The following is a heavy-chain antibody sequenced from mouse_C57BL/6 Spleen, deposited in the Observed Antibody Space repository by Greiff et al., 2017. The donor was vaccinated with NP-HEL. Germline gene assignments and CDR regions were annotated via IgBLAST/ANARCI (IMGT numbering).Heavy chain of an antibody. D-gene: IGHD2-12*01. CDR1: GYTFTSYW. V-gene: IGHV1-72*01. Sequence: VQLQQPGAELVKPGASVKLSCKASGYTFTSYWMHWVKQRPGRGLEWMGRIDPNSGGTKYNEKFKSKATLTVDKPSSTAYMQLSSLTSEDSAVYYCARWGVYDVAYWGQGTLVTVSA. J-gene: IGHJ3*01. CDR2: IDPNSGGT. CDR3: ARWGVYDVAY.